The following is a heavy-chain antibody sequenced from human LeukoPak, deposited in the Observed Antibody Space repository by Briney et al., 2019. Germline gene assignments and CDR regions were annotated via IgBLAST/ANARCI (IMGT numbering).Heavy chain of an antibody. D-gene: IGHD5/OR15-5a*01. V-gene: IGHV4-59*08. J-gene: IGHJ6*04. CDR1: GGSVRGYY. CDR3: ARLVQKASGLYDYYYFMDV. CDR2: IYYSGST. Sequence: SETLSLTCTVSGGSVRGYYSTWIRQAPGKGLEFVAYIYYSGSTNYSPSLKSRVSTSLDTSTNQFSLSLTSVTATDTATYYCARLVQKASGLYDYYYFMDVWGSGTPVTVSS.